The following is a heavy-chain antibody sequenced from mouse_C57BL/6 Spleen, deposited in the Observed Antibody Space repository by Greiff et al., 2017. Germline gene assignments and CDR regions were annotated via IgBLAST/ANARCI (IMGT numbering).Heavy chain of an antibody. V-gene: IGHV1-19*01. CDR2: INPYNGGT. D-gene: IGHD2-4*01. CDR1: GYTFTDYY. CDR3: ARYDYDERAYFDY. J-gene: IGHJ2*01. Sequence: VQLQQSGPVLVKPGASVKLSCKASGYTFTDYYMNWVKQSHGKSLEWIGVINPYNGGTSYNQKFKGKATLTVDKSSSTAYMELNSLTSEDSAVYYGARYDYDERAYFDYWGQGTTLTVSS.